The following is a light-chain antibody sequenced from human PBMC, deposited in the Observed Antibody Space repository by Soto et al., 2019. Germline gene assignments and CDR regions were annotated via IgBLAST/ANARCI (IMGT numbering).Light chain of an antibody. Sequence: QSVLTQPPSASGTPGQSVTISCSGSSSNIGDNTVNRYQQLPGTAPKLLIYSNDQRSSGVPDRFSGSKSGTSASLAISGLQSEDEADYYCAVWDDSLDGVVFGGGTKLTVL. V-gene: IGLV1-44*01. J-gene: IGLJ2*01. CDR2: SND. CDR1: SSNIGDNT. CDR3: AVWDDSLDGVV.